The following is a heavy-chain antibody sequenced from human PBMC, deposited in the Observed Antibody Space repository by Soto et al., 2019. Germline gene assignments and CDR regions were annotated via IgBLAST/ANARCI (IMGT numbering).Heavy chain of an antibody. Sequence: GGSLRLSCAASGFTFSSYSMNWVRQAPGKGLEWVSSISSSSSSYIYYADSVKGRFTISRDNAKNSLYLQMNSLRAEDTAVYYCARVSGYYDSSGYWGQGTLVTVSS. J-gene: IGHJ4*02. CDR3: ARVSGYYDSSGY. V-gene: IGHV3-21*01. CDR1: GFTFSSYS. CDR2: ISSSSSSYI. D-gene: IGHD3-22*01.